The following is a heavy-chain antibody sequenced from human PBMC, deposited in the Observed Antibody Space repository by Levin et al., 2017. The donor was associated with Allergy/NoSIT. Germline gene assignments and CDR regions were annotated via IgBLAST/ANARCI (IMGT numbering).Heavy chain of an antibody. CDR2: IYHAGTT. D-gene: IGHD1/OR15-1a*01. J-gene: IGHJ4*02. Sequence: GSLRLSCAVSGASITSHTWWTWVRQPPGKGLEWVGEIYHAGTTNYNPSLKSRVTISVDKSKNHFSLQLSSVTAADTAVYFCASRVGTPMNPPNWGQGTLVTVSS. CDR3: ASRVGTPMNPPN. CDR1: GASITSHTW. V-gene: IGHV4-4*01.